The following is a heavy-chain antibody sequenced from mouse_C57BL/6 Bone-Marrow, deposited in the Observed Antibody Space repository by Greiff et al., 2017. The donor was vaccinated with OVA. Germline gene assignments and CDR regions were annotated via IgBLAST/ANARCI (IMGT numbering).Heavy chain of an antibody. J-gene: IGHJ4*01. CDR1: GFTFSDFY. CDR2: SRNKANDYTT. D-gene: IGHD1-1*01. V-gene: IGHV7-1*01. CDR3: ASSRYYAMDY. Sequence: EVKLMESGGGLVQSGRSLRLSCATPGFTFSDFYMEWVRQAPGKGLEWIAASRNKANDYTTEYSASVKGRFIVSRDTSQSILYLQMNALRAEDTAIYYCASSRYYAMDYWGQGTSVTVSS.